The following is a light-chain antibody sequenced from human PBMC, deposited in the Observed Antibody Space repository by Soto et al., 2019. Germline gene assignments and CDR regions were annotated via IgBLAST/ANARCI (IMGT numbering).Light chain of an antibody. V-gene: IGLV2-23*01. CDR1: SSDVGSYNL. CDR2: EGS. J-gene: IGLJ2*01. Sequence: QSALTQPASVSGSPGQSITISCTGTSSDVGSYNLVSWYQQHPGKAPKLMIYEGSKRPSGVSNRFSGSKSGNTASLTISGLQAEDVAEYYCCSYAGSSTHVVFGGGTEPTVL. CDR3: CSYAGSSTHVV.